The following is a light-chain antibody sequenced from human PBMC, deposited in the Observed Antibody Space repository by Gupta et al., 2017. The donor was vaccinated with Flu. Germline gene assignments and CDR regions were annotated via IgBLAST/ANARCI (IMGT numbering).Light chain of an antibody. V-gene: IGKV2-28*01. CDR1: QSLLHSNGYNY. CDR3: MQDLQTPRT. J-gene: IGKJ1*01. Sequence: DSVMTQSPLSLPVTPGETASISCRSSQSLLHSNGYNYLDWYLQKPGQSPQLLIYWGSNRASGVPDRFSGSGSGTDFTLKISRVEAEDAGVYFCMQDLQTPRTFGQGTKVEIK. CDR2: WGS.